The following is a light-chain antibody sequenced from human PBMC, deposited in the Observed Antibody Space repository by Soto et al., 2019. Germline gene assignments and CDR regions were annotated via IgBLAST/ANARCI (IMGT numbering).Light chain of an antibody. J-gene: IGKJ2*01. V-gene: IGKV3-20*01. Sequence: EIVLTQSPGTLSLSPGDRATISCRASQSLSGNYLSWYQQKPGQAHRLLIFGVSSKATGIPDRFSGSGSGTDFTLTINRLQPEDFAVYYCHHYGSSPYTFGLGTKLEIK. CDR2: GVS. CDR3: HHYGSSPYT. CDR1: QSLSGNY.